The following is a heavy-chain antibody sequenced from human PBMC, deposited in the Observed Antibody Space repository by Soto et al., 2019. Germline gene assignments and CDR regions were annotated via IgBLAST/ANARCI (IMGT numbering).Heavy chain of an antibody. CDR2: ISYDGSNK. D-gene: IGHD5-18*01. CDR1: GFTFSSYG. CDR3: AKDWSGYSYGFFGA. Sequence: GGSLRLSCAASGFTFSSYGMHWVRQAPGKGLEWVAVISYDGSNKYYADSVKGRFTISRDNSKNTLYLQMNSLRAEDTAVYYCAKDWSGYSYGFFGAWGQGTLVTVSS. J-gene: IGHJ5*02. V-gene: IGHV3-30*18.